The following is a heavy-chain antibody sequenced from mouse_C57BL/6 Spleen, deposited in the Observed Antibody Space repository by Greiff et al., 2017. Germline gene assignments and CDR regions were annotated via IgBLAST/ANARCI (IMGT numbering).Heavy chain of an antibody. V-gene: IGHV5-16*01. CDR2: INYDGSST. D-gene: IGHD2-3*01. Sequence: EVKLVESEGGLVQPGSSMKLSCTASGFTFSDYYMAWVRQVPEKGLEWVANINYDGSSTYYLDSLKSRFIISRDNAKNILYLQMSSLKSEDTATYYCARWLLRYFDVWGTGTTVTVSS. CDR1: GFTFSDYY. J-gene: IGHJ1*03. CDR3: ARWLLRYFDV.